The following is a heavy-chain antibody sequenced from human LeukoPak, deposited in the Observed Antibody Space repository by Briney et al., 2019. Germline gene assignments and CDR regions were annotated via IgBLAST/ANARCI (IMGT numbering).Heavy chain of an antibody. CDR1: GFTFSSYA. D-gene: IGHD6-13*01. V-gene: IGHV3-23*01. Sequence: PGGSLRLSCAASGFTFSSYAMSWVRQAPGKGLEWVSAISGSGGSTYYADSVKGRFTISRDNSKNTLYLQMNSLRAEDTAVYYCARESNSYSSSWYFDYWGQGTLVTVSS. CDR2: ISGSGGST. CDR3: ARESNSYSSSWYFDY. J-gene: IGHJ4*02.